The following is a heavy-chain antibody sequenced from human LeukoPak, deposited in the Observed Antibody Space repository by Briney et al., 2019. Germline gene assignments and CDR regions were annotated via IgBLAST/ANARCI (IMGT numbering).Heavy chain of an antibody. D-gene: IGHD3-22*01. Sequence: GGSLRLSCTASGFTFSSYTMNWVRQAPGKGLEWVSAISSNSYYRYYADSLKGRFTISRDDAKNSLYLQMNSLRTEDTAVYYCAREFGIVGAFDIWGQGTMVTVSS. J-gene: IGHJ3*02. CDR1: GFTFSSYT. CDR2: ISSNSYYR. V-gene: IGHV3-21*01. CDR3: AREFGIVGAFDI.